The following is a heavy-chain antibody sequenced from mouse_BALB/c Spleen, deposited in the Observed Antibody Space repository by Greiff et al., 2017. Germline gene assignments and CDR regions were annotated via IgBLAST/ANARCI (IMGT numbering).Heavy chain of an antibody. CDR3: ARNGNYAYYYAMDY. CDR2: INPYNDGT. Sequence: EVQLVESGPELVKPGASVKMSCKASGYTFTSYVMHWVKQKPGQGLEWIGYINPYNDGTKYNEKFKGKATLTSDKSSSTAYMELSSLTSEDSAVYYCARNGNYAYYYAMDYWGQGTSVTVSS. D-gene: IGHD2-1*01. V-gene: IGHV1-14*01. CDR1: GYTFTSYV. J-gene: IGHJ4*01.